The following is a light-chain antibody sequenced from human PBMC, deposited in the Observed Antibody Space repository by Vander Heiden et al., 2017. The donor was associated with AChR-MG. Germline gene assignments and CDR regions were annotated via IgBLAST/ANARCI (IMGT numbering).Light chain of an antibody. CDR3: CAYGGFWV. CDR1: SSDVGAYNY. J-gene: IGLJ3*02. Sequence: QSALTQPRSVSGSPGQSVTISCTGTSSDVGAYNYVSWYQHHPGKVPKLMIYDVYKRPSGVPDRCSASKSGNTASLTISGLQTDDESDYYCCAYGGFWVFGGGTTLTVL. V-gene: IGLV2-11*01. CDR2: DVY.